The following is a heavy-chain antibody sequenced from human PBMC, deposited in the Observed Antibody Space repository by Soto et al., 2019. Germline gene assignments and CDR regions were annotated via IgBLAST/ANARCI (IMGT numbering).Heavy chain of an antibody. J-gene: IGHJ4*02. Sequence: ASVKFSCKASGYTFTSYGISWVRQAPGQGLECMGRISAYNGNTNYAQKLQGRVTMTTXTXXSXXXMXLXXLRXDXTAVHYCARSPRPRWYFDYWGQGTLVTAPQ. CDR3: ARSPRPRWYFDY. CDR1: GYTFTSYG. CDR2: ISAYNGNT. D-gene: IGHD2-15*01. V-gene: IGHV1-18*01.